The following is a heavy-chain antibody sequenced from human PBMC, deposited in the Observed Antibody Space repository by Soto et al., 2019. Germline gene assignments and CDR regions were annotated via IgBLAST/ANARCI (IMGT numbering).Heavy chain of an antibody. J-gene: IGHJ6*02. CDR1: GFTFSSYG. CDR3: AKDQVSGYSSIRYFSGMDV. D-gene: IGHD5-12*01. CDR2: ISYDGSNK. Sequence: GGSLRLSCAASGFTFSSYGMHWVRQAPGKGLEWVAVISYDGSNKYYADSVKGRFTISRDNSKNTLYLQMNSLRAEDTAVYYFAKDQVSGYSSIRYFSGMDVWGQGTTVTVSS. V-gene: IGHV3-30*18.